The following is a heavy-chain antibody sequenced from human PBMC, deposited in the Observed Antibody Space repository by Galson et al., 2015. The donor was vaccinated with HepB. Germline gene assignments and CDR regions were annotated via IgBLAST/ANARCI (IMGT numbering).Heavy chain of an antibody. Sequence: QSGAEVTKPGESLKISCRGFGYSFNTYWIAWVRQMPGKGLEWMGIIFPSDSDTRYSPSFQGQVTISVDKSISTAYLQWSSLKASATAIYYCARHRYFDYWGQGTLVTVSS. CDR1: GYSFNTYW. CDR2: IFPSDSDT. V-gene: IGHV5-51*01. CDR3: ARHRYFDY. J-gene: IGHJ4*02.